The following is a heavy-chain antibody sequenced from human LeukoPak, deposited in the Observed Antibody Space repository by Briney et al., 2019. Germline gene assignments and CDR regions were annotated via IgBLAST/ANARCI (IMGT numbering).Heavy chain of an antibody. CDR2: ISSSSFKI. Sequence: PGGSLRLSCAASGFTFSSYWMSWVRQAPGKGLEWVSYISSSSFKIGYADSVKGRFTISRDNSKNSLYLQMDSLRVEDTAVYYCVRDPSYGSSWYYYMDVWGKGTTVTVSS. CDR1: GFTFSSYW. D-gene: IGHD6-13*01. J-gene: IGHJ6*03. V-gene: IGHV3-48*04. CDR3: VRDPSYGSSWYYYMDV.